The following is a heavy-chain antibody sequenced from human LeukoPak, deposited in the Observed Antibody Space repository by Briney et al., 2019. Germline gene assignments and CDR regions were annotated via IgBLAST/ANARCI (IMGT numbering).Heavy chain of an antibody. CDR2: INPNSGGT. CDR1: GYTFTGYY. J-gene: IGHJ5*02. Sequence: ASVKVSCKASGYTFTGYYMHWVRQAPGQGLEWMGWINPNSGGTNYAQKLQGRVTMTTDTSTSTAYMELRSLRSDDTAVYYCARCKAAATSTYNWFDPWGQGTLVTVSS. CDR3: ARCKAAATSTYNWFDP. V-gene: IGHV1-2*02. D-gene: IGHD2-15*01.